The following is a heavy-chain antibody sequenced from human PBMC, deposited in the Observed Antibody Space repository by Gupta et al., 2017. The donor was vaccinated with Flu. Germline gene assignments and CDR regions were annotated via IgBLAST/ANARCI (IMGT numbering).Heavy chain of an antibody. CDR3: AKEYSSSSVAPYFDS. CDR1: GFNFNEYA. CDR2: IDGDSDNV. Sequence: EVQLVESGGGLVQPGQSLSLSCTTSGFNFNEYAMHWVRQVPGKGLEWVSGIDGDSDNVAYADAVKGRFTISRDNAKNALNLQMNSLRVEDKALYYCAKEYSSSSVAPYFDSWGQGILVTVSS. V-gene: IGHV3-9*01. D-gene: IGHD6-6*01. J-gene: IGHJ4*02.